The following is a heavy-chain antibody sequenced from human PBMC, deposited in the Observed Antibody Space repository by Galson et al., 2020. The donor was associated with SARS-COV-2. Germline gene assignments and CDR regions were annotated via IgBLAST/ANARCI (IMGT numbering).Heavy chain of an antibody. Sequence: GESLKISCAASGFTFSSYGMHWVRQALGKGLEWVAVIWYHGSNKYYADSVKGRFTISRDNSKNTLYLQMNSLRAEDTAVYYCARMGAPSCITIVRGVITNLNWFAPWGQGTLVTVSS. CDR2: IWYHGSNK. J-gene: IGHJ5*02. D-gene: IGHD3-10*01. CDR3: ARMGAPSCITIVRGVITNLNWFAP. CDR1: GFTFSSYG. V-gene: IGHV3-33*01.